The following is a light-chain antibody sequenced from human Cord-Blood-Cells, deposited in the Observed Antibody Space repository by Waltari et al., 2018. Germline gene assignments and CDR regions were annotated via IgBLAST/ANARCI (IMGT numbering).Light chain of an antibody. J-gene: IGLJ1*01. CDR2: EVS. V-gene: IGLV2-23*02. Sequence: QSALTQPASVSGSPGQSITISCTGTSSDVGSYNLVSCYHQHPGKAPKLMSYEVSKRPSGVANRFSGSKSGNTASLTISGLQAEDEADYYCCSYAGSSTYVFGTGTKVTVL. CDR3: CSYAGSSTYV. CDR1: SSDVGSYNL.